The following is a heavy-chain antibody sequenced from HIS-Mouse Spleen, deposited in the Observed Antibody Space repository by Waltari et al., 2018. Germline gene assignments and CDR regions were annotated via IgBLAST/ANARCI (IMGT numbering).Heavy chain of an antibody. CDR3: ARAPWNCSSTSCYSWFDP. D-gene: IGHD2-2*01. Sequence: EVQLVESGGGLVQPGGSLRLSCAASGFTVSSNYMSWVRQAPGQGLEWVSVIYSGGSTYYADSVKGRFTISRDNSKNTLYLQMNSLRAEDTAVYYCARAPWNCSSTSCYSWFDPWGQGTLVTVSS. CDR2: IYSGGST. CDR1: GFTVSSNY. J-gene: IGHJ5*02. V-gene: IGHV3-66*01.